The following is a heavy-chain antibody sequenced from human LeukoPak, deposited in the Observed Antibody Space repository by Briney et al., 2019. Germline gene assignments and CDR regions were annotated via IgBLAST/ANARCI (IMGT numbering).Heavy chain of an antibody. J-gene: IGHJ4*02. CDR1: GFTFDDYA. CDR2: ISWNSGNI. D-gene: IGHD5-18*01. V-gene: IGHV3-9*01. Sequence: GRSLRLSCAASGFTFDDYAMHWVRQAPGKGLEWVSGISWNSGNINYADSVKGRFTISRDNAKNSLYLQMNSLRAEDTALYYCAKDMGYSYGRAFDYWGQGTLVTVSS. CDR3: AKDMGYSYGRAFDY.